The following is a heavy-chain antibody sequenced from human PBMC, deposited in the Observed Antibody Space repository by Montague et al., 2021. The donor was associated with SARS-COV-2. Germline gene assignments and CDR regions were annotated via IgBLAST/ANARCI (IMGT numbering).Heavy chain of an antibody. CDR1: GASVTSTNW. Sequence: SETLSLTCGVSGASVTSTNWWSWVRQPTGKGLEWIGEIYHTGNTNYSPSLKNRVSISLNKSKNQLSLRLNSVTAADTADYYCASPKEGSGYYRPFDYWGQGILVTVSS. CDR3: ASPKEGSGYYRPFDY. D-gene: IGHD3-22*01. J-gene: IGHJ4*02. CDR2: IYHTGNT. V-gene: IGHV4-4*02.